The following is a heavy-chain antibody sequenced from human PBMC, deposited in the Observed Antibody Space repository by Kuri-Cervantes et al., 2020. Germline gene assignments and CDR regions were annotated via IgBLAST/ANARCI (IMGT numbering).Heavy chain of an antibody. CDR1: GGSFSGYY. V-gene: IGHV4-34*01. J-gene: IGHJ4*02. CDR2: INHSGST. D-gene: IGHD3-10*01. CDR3: ARGSMGWFGESTRLDY. Sequence: SETLSLTCAVYGGSFSGYYWSWIRQPPGKGLEWIGEINHSGSTNYNPSLKSRVTISVDTSKNQFSLKLSSVTAADTDMYYCARGSMGWFGESTRLDYWGQGTLVTVSS.